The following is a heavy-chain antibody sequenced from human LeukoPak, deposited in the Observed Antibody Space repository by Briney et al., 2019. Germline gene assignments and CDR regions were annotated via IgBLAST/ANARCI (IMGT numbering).Heavy chain of an antibody. CDR2: IMSSGSTV. J-gene: IGHJ4*02. CDR1: GFTFSGHS. CDR3: ARGRGEKDSSGYYGGHYSSDF. V-gene: IGHV3-48*01. Sequence: GGSLRLSCAASGFTFSGHSMNWVRQAPGKGLEWVSYIMSSGSTVYYTDSVKGRFTISRDNAKNSLYLQMNGLRAEDTAVYYCARGRGEKDSSGYYGGHYSSDFWGQGTLVTVSS. D-gene: IGHD3-22*01.